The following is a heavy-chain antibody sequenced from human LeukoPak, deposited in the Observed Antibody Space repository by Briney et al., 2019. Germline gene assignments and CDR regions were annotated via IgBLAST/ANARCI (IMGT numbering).Heavy chain of an antibody. D-gene: IGHD2-2*02. Sequence: SETLSLTCTVSGGSISSYYWSWIRQPAGKGLEWIGRIYTSGSTNYNPSLKSRVTMSVDTSKNQFSLKLSSVTAADTAVYYCASRVNCSSTSCYSRRPYYYYMDVWGKGTTVTVSS. CDR3: ASRVNCSSTSCYSRRPYYYYMDV. V-gene: IGHV4-4*07. J-gene: IGHJ6*03. CDR1: GGSISSYY. CDR2: IYTSGST.